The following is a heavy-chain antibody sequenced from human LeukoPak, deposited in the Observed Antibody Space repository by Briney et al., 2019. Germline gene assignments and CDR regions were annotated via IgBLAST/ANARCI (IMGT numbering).Heavy chain of an antibody. CDR3: ARVAYTSGWSTFDY. J-gene: IGHJ4*02. CDR1: GFTFSSYA. D-gene: IGHD6-19*01. Sequence: PGRSLRLSCAASGFTFSSYAVHWVRQAPGKGLEYVSAISSNGVSTYYADSVKGRFTISRDNSKNTLYLQMGSLRAEDMAVYYCARVAYTSGWSTFDYWGQGTLVTVSS. V-gene: IGHV3-64*02. CDR2: ISSNGVST.